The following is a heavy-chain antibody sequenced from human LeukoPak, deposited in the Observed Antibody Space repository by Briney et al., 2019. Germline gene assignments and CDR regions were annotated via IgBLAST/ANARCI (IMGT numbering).Heavy chain of an antibody. CDR3: ARSVAITMIRGVIPGRYFEY. CDR2: VSGSGVST. Sequence: GSLRLSCAASGFTFSTYAMSWVRQAPGKGLEWVSAVSGSGVSTYYADSVKGRFTISRDNSKNTLYLQMNSLRAEDTAVYYCARSVAITMIRGVIPGRYFEYWGQGTLVTVSS. J-gene: IGHJ4*02. V-gene: IGHV3-23*01. D-gene: IGHD3-10*01. CDR1: GFTFSTYA.